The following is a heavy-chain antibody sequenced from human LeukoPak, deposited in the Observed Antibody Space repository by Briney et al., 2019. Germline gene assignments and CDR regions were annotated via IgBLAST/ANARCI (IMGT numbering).Heavy chain of an antibody. D-gene: IGHD1-26*01. Sequence: SETLSLTCTVSGGSISSYYWSWIRQPPGKGLEWIGYIYYSGSTNYNPSLDSRVTMSVDTSRNQFSLKLTSVTAADTAVYYCARIGGGYYEYYFDYWGQGSLVTVSS. J-gene: IGHJ4*02. CDR3: ARIGGGYYEYYFDY. CDR1: GGSISSYY. CDR2: IYYSGST. V-gene: IGHV4-59*12.